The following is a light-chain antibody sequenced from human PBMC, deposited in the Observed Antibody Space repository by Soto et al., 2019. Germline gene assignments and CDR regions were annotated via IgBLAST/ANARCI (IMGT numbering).Light chain of an antibody. V-gene: IGKV1-27*01. CDR2: AAS. CDR1: PGISNY. CDR3: QKYNSAPLT. Sequence: DIQMTQSPSSLSASIGDRVTITCRASPGISNYLAWYQQKPGKVPKLLIYAASTLQSGVPSRFSGSGSGTDFPLTISSLQPEDVATYCWQKYNSAPLTFGGGTKVEIK. J-gene: IGKJ4*01.